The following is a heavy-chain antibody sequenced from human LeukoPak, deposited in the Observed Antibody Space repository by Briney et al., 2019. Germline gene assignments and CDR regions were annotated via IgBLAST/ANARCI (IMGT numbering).Heavy chain of an antibody. J-gene: IGHJ6*03. V-gene: IGHV1-46*01. Sequence: ASVKVSCKASGYTFTNYYMHWVRQDPGQGLEWMGIINPSGGSTSYAQKFQGRVTMTTDTSTSTAYMELRSLRSDDTAVYYCARDGPTVTTVADYYYYYYMDVWGKGTTVTVSS. D-gene: IGHD4-17*01. CDR2: INPSGGST. CDR3: ARDGPTVTTVADYYYYYYMDV. CDR1: GYTFTNYY.